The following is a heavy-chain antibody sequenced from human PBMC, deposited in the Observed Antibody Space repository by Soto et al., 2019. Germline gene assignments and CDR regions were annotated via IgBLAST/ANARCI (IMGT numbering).Heavy chain of an antibody. CDR1: GFVFSTYS. D-gene: IGHD2-15*01. V-gene: IGHV3-48*02. CDR3: ARPAGRVDYFDY. Sequence: EVQLVESGGGLVQHGGSLRLSCAASGFVFSTYSMNWVREAPGKGLEWVSYISSSSSTIYYVDSVQGRFTISRDNAKNSLYLQVNSLRDEDTAVYYCARPAGRVDYFDYWGQGTLVTVSS. J-gene: IGHJ4*02. CDR2: ISSSSSTI.